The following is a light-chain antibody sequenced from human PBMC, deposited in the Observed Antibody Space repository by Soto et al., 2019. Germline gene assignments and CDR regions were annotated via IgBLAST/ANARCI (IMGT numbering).Light chain of an antibody. CDR3: QQRSTWPGT. Sequence: ETVLTQSPATLSMSPGERANLSCRASQSVSNYLAWYQQKPGQAPRLLIYDASNRATGIPARFSGSRSGGDFTLTISSLEPEDVAVYYCQQRSTWPGTFGQGTKLEIK. J-gene: IGKJ2*01. CDR1: QSVSNY. V-gene: IGKV3-11*02. CDR2: DAS.